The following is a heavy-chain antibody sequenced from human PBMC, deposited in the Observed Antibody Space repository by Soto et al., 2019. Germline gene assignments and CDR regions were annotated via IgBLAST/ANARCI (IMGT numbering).Heavy chain of an antibody. CDR2: IFSNDEK. D-gene: IGHD3-22*01. J-gene: IGHJ5*02. Sequence: SGPTLVNPTETLTLTCTVSGFSLSNARMGVSWIRQPPGKALEWLAHIFSNDEKSYSTSLKSRLTISKDTSKSQVVLTMTNMDPVDTATYYCARMYYYDSSGRTNNWFDPWGQGTLVTVSS. V-gene: IGHV2-26*01. CDR3: ARMYYYDSSGRTNNWFDP. CDR1: GFSLSNARMG.